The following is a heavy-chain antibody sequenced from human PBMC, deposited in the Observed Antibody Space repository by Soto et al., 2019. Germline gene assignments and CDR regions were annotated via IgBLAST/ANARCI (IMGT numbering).Heavy chain of an antibody. D-gene: IGHD2-8*01. CDR2: LKRDGRER. V-gene: IGHV3-7*03. CDR3: ARDVYEILGRVVRRLDS. J-gene: IGHJ4*02. CDR1: GFTFGDYW. Sequence: PGGSLRLSCAASGFTFGDYWMTWVRQAPGKGLEWVANLKRDGRERYYVDSVEGRFSVSRDNAKNSLYLQMNNLRPEDTAVYYCARDVYEILGRVVRRLDSWGQGTLVTVSS.